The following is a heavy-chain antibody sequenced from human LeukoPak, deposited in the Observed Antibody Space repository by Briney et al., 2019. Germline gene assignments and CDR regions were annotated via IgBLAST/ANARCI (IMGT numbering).Heavy chain of an antibody. D-gene: IGHD2-21*02. V-gene: IGHV3-74*01. J-gene: IGHJ4*02. Sequence: GGSLRLSCAASGFTFSSYWMHWVRQAPGKGLVWVSRINSDGSSTSYADSVKGRFTISRDNAKNTLYLQMNSLRAEDTAVYYCARDRDVYCGGDCYPDYWGQGTLVTVSS. CDR2: INSDGSST. CDR3: ARDRDVYCGGDCYPDY. CDR1: GFTFSSYW.